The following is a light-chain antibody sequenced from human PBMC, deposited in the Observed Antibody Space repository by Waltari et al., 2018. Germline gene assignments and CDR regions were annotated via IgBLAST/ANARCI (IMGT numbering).Light chain of an antibody. J-gene: IGKJ4*01. CDR2: GAS. CDR1: QSVSSSY. Sequence: EIVLTQSPATLSLSPGERATLSCRASQSVSSSYLARYQQKPGQARRLLIYGASSRATGIPDGISGSGSGTDFTLTISRLEPEDFAVYYCQQYGSSPLTFGGGTKVEIK. V-gene: IGKV3-20*01. CDR3: QQYGSSPLT.